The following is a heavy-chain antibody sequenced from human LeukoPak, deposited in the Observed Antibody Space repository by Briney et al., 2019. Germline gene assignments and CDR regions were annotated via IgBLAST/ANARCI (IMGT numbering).Heavy chain of an antibody. Sequence: GGSLRHSCAASGLTFSSYAMSWVRQAPGKGLEWVSRISSTSAYTSYADSVKGRFTISRDNSKSTLCLQMNSLRAEDTAVYYCAKIPDYYDTSGNAFWGQGTLVTVSS. J-gene: IGHJ4*02. CDR1: GLTFSSYA. CDR3: AKIPDYYDTSGNAF. V-gene: IGHV3-23*01. D-gene: IGHD3-22*01. CDR2: ISSTSAYT.